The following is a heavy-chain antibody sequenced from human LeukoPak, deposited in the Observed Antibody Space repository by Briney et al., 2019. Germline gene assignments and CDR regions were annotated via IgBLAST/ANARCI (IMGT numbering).Heavy chain of an antibody. Sequence: GRSLRLSCAASGFTFSSYAMHWVRQAPGKGLEWVAVISYDGSNKYYADSVKGRFTISRDNSKNTLYLQMNSLRAEDTAVYYCARDKRGGYGGYFDYWGQGTLVTVSS. D-gene: IGHD3-22*01. CDR3: ARDKRGGYGGYFDY. CDR2: ISYDGSNK. V-gene: IGHV3-30-3*01. J-gene: IGHJ4*02. CDR1: GFTFSSYA.